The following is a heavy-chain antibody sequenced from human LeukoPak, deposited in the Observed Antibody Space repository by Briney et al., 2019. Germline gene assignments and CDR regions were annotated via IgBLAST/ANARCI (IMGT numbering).Heavy chain of an antibody. CDR2: IYYSGST. Sequence: SETLSLTCTVSGGSISSYYWSWIRQPPGKGLEWIGYIYYSGSTNYNPSPKSRVTISVDTSKNQFSLKLSSVTAADTAVYYCARHSSGWSRYFDYWGQGTLVTVSS. V-gene: IGHV4-59*08. J-gene: IGHJ4*02. CDR1: GGSISSYY. D-gene: IGHD6-19*01. CDR3: ARHSSGWSRYFDY.